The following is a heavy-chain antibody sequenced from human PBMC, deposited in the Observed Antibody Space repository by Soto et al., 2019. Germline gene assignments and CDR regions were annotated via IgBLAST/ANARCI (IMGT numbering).Heavy chain of an antibody. D-gene: IGHD4-17*01. CDR2: ISGSGGST. V-gene: IGHV3-23*01. Sequence: GGSMRLSCAASGFTFSSYAMSWVRQAPGKGLEWVSAISGSGGSTYYADSVKGRFTISRDNSKNTLYLQMNSLRAEDTAVYYCAKDLSLSTVTTKGEDDYWGQGTLVTV. J-gene: IGHJ4*02. CDR3: AKDLSLSTVTTKGEDDY. CDR1: GFTFSSYA.